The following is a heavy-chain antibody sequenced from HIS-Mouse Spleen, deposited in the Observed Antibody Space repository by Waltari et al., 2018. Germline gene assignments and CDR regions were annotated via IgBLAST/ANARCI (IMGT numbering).Heavy chain of an antibody. V-gene: IGHV4-39*07. CDR2: IYYRGRT. CDR3: AREIPYSSSWYDWYFDL. J-gene: IGHJ2*01. D-gene: IGHD6-13*01. Sequence: QLQLQESGPGLVKPSETLSLTCTVSGGSISSSSYYWGWIRQPPGKGLEWIGSIYYRGRTSSTPSLKSRVTISVATSKNQFSLKLSSVTAADTAVYYCAREIPYSSSWYDWYFDLWGRGTLVTVSS. CDR1: GGSISSSSYY.